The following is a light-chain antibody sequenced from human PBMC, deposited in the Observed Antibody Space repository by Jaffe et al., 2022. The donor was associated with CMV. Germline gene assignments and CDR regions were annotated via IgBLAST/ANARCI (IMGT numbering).Light chain of an antibody. CDR2: EVS. V-gene: IGLV2-8*01. Sequence: QSALTQPPSASGSPGQSVTISCTGTSSDIGGYNYVSWYQQHPGKVPKLMIFEVSERPSGVPDRFSGSKSGNTASLTVSGLQAEDEADYYCSSYAGSNNYVLFGGGTKLTVL. CDR1: SSDIGGYNY. CDR3: SSYAGSNNYVL. J-gene: IGLJ2*01.